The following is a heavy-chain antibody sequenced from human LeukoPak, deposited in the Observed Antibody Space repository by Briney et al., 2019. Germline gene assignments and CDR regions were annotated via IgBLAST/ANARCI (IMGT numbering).Heavy chain of an antibody. CDR2: IIPILGIA. Sequence: SVKVSCKASGGTFSSYAISWVRQAPGQGLEWMGGIIPILGIANYAQKFQGRVTITADKSTSTAYMELSSLRSEDTAVYYCARSYVVVVAADNYYYYGMDVWGQGTTVTVSS. CDR3: ARSYVVVVAADNYYYYGMDV. J-gene: IGHJ6*02. V-gene: IGHV1-69*10. CDR1: GGTFSSYA. D-gene: IGHD2-15*01.